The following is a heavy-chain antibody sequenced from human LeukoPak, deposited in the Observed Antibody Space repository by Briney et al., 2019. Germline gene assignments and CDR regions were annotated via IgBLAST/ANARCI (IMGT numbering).Heavy chain of an antibody. Sequence: ASVKVSCKASGYTFTGYYMHWVRQAPGQGLEWMGWINPNSGDTTYAQMFEGRVTMTRDTSISTAYMELSRLRSDDTAVYYCARGSSIAVAGMGFDPWGQGNLVTVSS. J-gene: IGHJ5*02. CDR3: ARGSSIAVAGMGFDP. V-gene: IGHV1-2*02. CDR2: INPNSGDT. CDR1: GYTFTGYY. D-gene: IGHD6-19*01.